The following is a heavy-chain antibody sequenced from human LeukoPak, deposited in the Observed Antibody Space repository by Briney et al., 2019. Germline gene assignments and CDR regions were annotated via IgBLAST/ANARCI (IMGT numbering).Heavy chain of an antibody. CDR3: ATYCSHTSCHTGGGFQH. V-gene: IGHV4-61*02. J-gene: IGHJ1*01. CDR2: IYTSGGT. D-gene: IGHD2-2*02. Sequence: PSQTLSLTCTVSGGSISSGGYFWSWIRQPAGKGLEWIGRIYTSGGTNYNPSLNSRVTVSIDTSTNQFSLRLTSVTAADTAVYYCATYCSHTSCHTGGGFQHWGQGTLVTVSS. CDR1: GGSISSGGYF.